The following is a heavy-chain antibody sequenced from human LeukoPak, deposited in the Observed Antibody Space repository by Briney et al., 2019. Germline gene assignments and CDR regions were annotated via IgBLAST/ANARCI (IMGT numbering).Heavy chain of an antibody. V-gene: IGHV4-61*02. CDR1: GGSISSGSYY. CDR2: IYTSGST. Sequence: SETLSLTCTVSGGSISSGSYYWSWIRQPAGKGLEWIGRIYTSGSTNYNPSLKSRVTISVDTSKNQFSLKLSSVTAADTAVYYCAREEVYDFWRGYIDLFDYWGQGTLVTVSS. D-gene: IGHD3-3*01. J-gene: IGHJ4*02. CDR3: AREEVYDFWRGYIDLFDY.